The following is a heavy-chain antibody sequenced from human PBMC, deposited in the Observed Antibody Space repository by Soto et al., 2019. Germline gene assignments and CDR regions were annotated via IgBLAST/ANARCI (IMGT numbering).Heavy chain of an antibody. J-gene: IGHJ4*02. CDR3: ARARNYGSGSYYRQTPDY. D-gene: IGHD3-10*01. CDR2: INHSGST. Sequence: QVQLQQWGAGLLKPSETLSLTCAVYGGSFSGYYWSWIRQPPGKGLEWIGEINHSGSTNYNPSLKSRVTISVDTSKTQFSLKLSSVTAADTAVYYCARARNYGSGSYYRQTPDYWGQGTLVTVSS. CDR1: GGSFSGYY. V-gene: IGHV4-34*01.